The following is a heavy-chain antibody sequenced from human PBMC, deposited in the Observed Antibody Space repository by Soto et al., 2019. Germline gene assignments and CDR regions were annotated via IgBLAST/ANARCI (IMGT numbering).Heavy chain of an antibody. Sequence: PGGSLRLSCAASGFTFSSSTMSWVRQAQGKGLEWVSSISSSGSYIYYAASVKGRFTISRDNAKNSLFLQMNSLRAEGTAVYYCARGGGPVDYWGQGTLVTVSS. CDR1: GFTFSSST. CDR3: ARGGGPVDY. CDR2: ISSSGSYI. V-gene: IGHV3-21*01. J-gene: IGHJ4*02. D-gene: IGHD3-16*01.